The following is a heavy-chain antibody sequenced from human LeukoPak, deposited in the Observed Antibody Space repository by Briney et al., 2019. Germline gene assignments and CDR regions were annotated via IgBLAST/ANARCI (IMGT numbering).Heavy chain of an antibody. V-gene: IGHV3-11*01. CDR3: ASSATRDGYNSWFDP. D-gene: IGHD5-24*01. CDR1: GFTFSDYY. CDR2: VSSSGSTI. Sequence: GGSLRLSCAASGFTFSDYYMSWIRQAPGKGLEWVSYVSSSGSTIYYADSVKGRFTISRDNAKNSLYLQVNSLRAEDTAVYYCASSATRDGYNSWFDPWGQGTLVTVSS. J-gene: IGHJ5*02.